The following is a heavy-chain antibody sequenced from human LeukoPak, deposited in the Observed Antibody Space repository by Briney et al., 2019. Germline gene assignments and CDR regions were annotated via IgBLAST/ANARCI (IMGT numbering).Heavy chain of an antibody. J-gene: IGHJ4*02. D-gene: IGHD3-22*01. Sequence: GASVKVSCKASAGTFSSYAISWVRQAPGQGLEWMGGIIPTFGTANYAQKFQGRVTITADESTSTAYMELSSLRSEDTAVYYCTSYYYDSSGYYYLFDYWGQGTLVTVSS. V-gene: IGHV1-69*13. CDR2: IIPTFGTA. CDR1: AGTFSSYA. CDR3: TSYYYDSSGYYYLFDY.